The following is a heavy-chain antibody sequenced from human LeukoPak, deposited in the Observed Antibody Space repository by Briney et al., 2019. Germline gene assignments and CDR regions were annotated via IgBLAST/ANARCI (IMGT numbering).Heavy chain of an antibody. CDR1: GGTFSSYA. CDR3: ARGRDYYDSSGYYSYYFDN. J-gene: IGHJ4*02. Sequence: GASVKVSCKASGGTFSSYAISWVRQAPGQGLEWMGGIIPIFGTANYAQKFQGRVTITADESTSTAYMELSSLRSEDTAVYYCARGRDYYDSSGYYSYYFDNWGQGTLVTVCS. V-gene: IGHV1-69*13. D-gene: IGHD3-22*01. CDR2: IIPIFGTA.